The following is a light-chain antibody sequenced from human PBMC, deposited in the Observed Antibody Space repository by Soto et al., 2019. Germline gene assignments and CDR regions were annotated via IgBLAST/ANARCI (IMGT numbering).Light chain of an antibody. J-gene: IGKJ5*01. CDR1: QSVSSSY. V-gene: IGKV3-20*01. CDR3: QQYGSLPIT. CDR2: GAS. Sequence: EIVLTQSPGTLSLSPEERATLSCRASQSVSSSYLAWYQQKPGQAPRLLIYGASSRATGIPDRFSGSGSGTDFTLTTSRVAPEDFAVYYCQQYGSLPITFGQGTRLEIK.